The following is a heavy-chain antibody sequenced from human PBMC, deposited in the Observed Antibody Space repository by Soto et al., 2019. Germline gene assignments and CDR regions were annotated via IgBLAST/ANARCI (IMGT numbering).Heavy chain of an antibody. J-gene: IGHJ2*01. Sequence: GGSLRLSCAASGFTFSSYWMSWVRQAPGKGLEWVANIKQDGSEKYYVDSVKGRLTISRDNAKNSLYLQMNSLRAEDTAVYYCARDGVLTYYYDSSGPRGFYFDLCGRGTLVTVS. CDR2: IKQDGSEK. V-gene: IGHV3-7*03. CDR3: ARDGVLTYYYDSSGPRGFYFDL. CDR1: GFTFSSYW. D-gene: IGHD3-22*01.